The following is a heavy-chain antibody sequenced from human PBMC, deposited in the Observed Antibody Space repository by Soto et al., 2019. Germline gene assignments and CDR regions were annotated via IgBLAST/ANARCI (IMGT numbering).Heavy chain of an antibody. CDR2: IYPGDSDT. CDR1: GYSFTSYW. D-gene: IGHD6-19*01. V-gene: IGHV5-51*01. Sequence: PGESLKISCKGSGYSFTSYWIGWVRQMPVKGLEWMGIIYPGDSDTRYSPSFQGQVTISADKSISTAYLQWSSLKASDTAMYYCARLLEIAVFHYYYYGMDVWGQGTTVTVSS. J-gene: IGHJ6*02. CDR3: ARLLEIAVFHYYYYGMDV.